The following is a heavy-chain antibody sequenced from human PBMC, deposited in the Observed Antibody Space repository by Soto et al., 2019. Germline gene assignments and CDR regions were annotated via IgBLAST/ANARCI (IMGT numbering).Heavy chain of an antibody. Sequence: GGSLRLSCAASGFTVSSNYMSWVRQAPGKGLEWVSVIYSGGSTYYADSVKGRCTISRDNSKNTLYLQMNSLRAEDTAVYYCARVSGSYYYGMDVWGQGTTVAVSS. CDR2: IYSGGST. D-gene: IGHD1-26*01. V-gene: IGHV3-53*01. CDR3: ARVSGSYYYGMDV. CDR1: GFTVSSNY. J-gene: IGHJ6*02.